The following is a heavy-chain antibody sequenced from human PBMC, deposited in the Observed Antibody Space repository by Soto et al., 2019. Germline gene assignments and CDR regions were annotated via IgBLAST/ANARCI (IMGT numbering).Heavy chain of an antibody. V-gene: IGHV3-7*05. Sequence: EAQLVESGGGSVQPGGSLRLSCTASGFTFSNYWMSWVRQAPGKGLEWVANINQEGSEKDYVDSVKGRFTISRDYAKNALLLQRNNLRAEATAVYYCTRGGKPVRNPLGDNYCYGMDVWGQGTTVTVSS. J-gene: IGHJ6*02. CDR3: TRGGKPVRNPLGDNYCYGMDV. CDR1: GFTFSNYW. D-gene: IGHD3-16*01. CDR2: INQEGSEK.